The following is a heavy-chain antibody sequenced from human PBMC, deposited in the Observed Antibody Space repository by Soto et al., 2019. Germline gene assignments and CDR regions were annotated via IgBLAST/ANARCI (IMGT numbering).Heavy chain of an antibody. D-gene: IGHD2-21*02. CDR3: AKQYCGGDCPNYYYGLDV. CDR1: GFTFGSYG. CDR2: ISYDGINK. J-gene: IGHJ6*02. V-gene: IGHV3-30*18. Sequence: PXGSLRLACAAAGFTFGSYGIQWVRQAPGKGLEWVAIISYDGINKYYADSVKGRFTISRDNSKNTLDLQMNSLRAEDTAVYYCAKQYCGGDCPNYYYGLDVWGQGPTVTVSS.